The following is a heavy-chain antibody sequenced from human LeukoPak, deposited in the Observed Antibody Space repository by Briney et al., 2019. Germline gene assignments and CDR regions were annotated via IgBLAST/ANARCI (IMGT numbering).Heavy chain of an antibody. V-gene: IGHV4-34*01. D-gene: IGHD1-26*01. Sequence: SETLSLTCAVYGGSFSGYYWSWIRQPLGKGLEWIGEINHSGSTNYNPSLKSRVTISVDTSKNQFSLRLSSVTAADTAVYYCARGIVGSYYSPWGQGTLVTVSS. CDR3: ARGIVGSYYSP. CDR1: GGSFSGYY. J-gene: IGHJ5*02. CDR2: INHSGST.